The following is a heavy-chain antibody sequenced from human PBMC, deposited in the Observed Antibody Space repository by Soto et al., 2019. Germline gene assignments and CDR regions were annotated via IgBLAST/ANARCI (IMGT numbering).Heavy chain of an antibody. CDR1: GGTFSSYT. CDR3: ARDRGSSSWYEFDY. V-gene: IGHV1-69*04. Sequence: SVKVSCKASGGTFSSYTISWVRQAPGQGLEWMRRIIPILGIANYAQKFQGRVTMTTDKSTTTADMELRSLRSDDTAVYYCARDRGSSSWYEFDYWGQGTLVTVSS. D-gene: IGHD6-13*01. J-gene: IGHJ4*02. CDR2: IIPILGIA.